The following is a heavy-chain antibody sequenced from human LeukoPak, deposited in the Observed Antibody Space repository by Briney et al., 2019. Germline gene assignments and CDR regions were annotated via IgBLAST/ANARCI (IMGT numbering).Heavy chain of an antibody. CDR1: GGSISSYY. Sequence: SETLSLTCTVSGGSISSYYWSWIRQPPGKGLEWIGYIYYSGSTNYNPSLKSRVTISVDTSKNQFSLKLSSVTAADTAVYYCARALRFGAFDIWGQGTMVTVSS. J-gene: IGHJ3*02. V-gene: IGHV4-59*01. CDR2: IYYSGST. CDR3: ARALRFGAFDI. D-gene: IGHD5-12*01.